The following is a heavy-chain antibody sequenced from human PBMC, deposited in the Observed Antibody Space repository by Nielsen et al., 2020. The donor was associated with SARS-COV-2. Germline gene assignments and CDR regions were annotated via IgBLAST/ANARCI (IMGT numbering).Heavy chain of an antibody. V-gene: IGHV3-15*01. D-gene: IGHD3-10*01. Sequence: GESLKISCAASGFTFSDYYMSWIRQAPGKGLEWVGRIKSKVDGGTTDYAGPVKGRFTISRDDSKNTLYLQMNSLKTEDTAVYYCTTGGITMVRGVMQYWGQGTLVTVSP. CDR3: TTGGITMVRGVMQY. CDR1: GFTFSDYY. J-gene: IGHJ1*01. CDR2: IKSKVDGGTT.